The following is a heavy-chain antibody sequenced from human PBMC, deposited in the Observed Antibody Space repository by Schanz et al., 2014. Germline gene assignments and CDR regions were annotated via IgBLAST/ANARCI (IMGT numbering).Heavy chain of an antibody. J-gene: IGHJ4*02. CDR3: ARGGPAYYFDD. V-gene: IGHV3-66*01. CDR2: IYIGGNT. CDR1: GFTFSSYG. Sequence: EVQLVESGGGVVQPGRSLRLSCAASGFTFSSYGMHWVRQAPGKGLVWVSFIYIGGNTYYADSVKGRFTISRDNSKNTVYIQMNSLRAEDTAVYYCARGGPAYYFDDWGQGTLVTVSS.